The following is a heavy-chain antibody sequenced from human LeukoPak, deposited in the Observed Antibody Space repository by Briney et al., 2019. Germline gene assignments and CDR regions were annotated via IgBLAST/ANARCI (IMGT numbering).Heavy chain of an antibody. V-gene: IGHV4-34*01. J-gene: IGHJ6*03. Sequence: SETLSLTCAVYGGSFSGYYWSWIRQPLGKGLEWIGQINHSGSTNYNPSLKSRVTISVDTSKNQFSLKLSSVTAADTAVYYCARVHYGDYLYYYYYMDVWGKGTTVTVSS. CDR3: ARVHYGDYLYYYYYMDV. D-gene: IGHD4-17*01. CDR2: INHSGST. CDR1: GGSFSGYY.